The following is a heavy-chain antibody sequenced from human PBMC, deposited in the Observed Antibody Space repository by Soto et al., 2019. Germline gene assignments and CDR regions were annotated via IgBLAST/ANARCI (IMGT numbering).Heavy chain of an antibody. CDR1: GFTFDDYG. D-gene: IGHD3-22*01. J-gene: IGHJ4*02. Sequence: AGGSLRLSCAASGFTFDDYGMSWVRQAPGKGLEWVSGINWNGGSTGYADSVKGRFTISRDNAKNSLYLQMNSLRAEDTALYYCARGPAYYYDSSGYYIRDYWGQGTLVTVSS. CDR3: ARGPAYYYDSSGYYIRDY. V-gene: IGHV3-20*04. CDR2: INWNGGST.